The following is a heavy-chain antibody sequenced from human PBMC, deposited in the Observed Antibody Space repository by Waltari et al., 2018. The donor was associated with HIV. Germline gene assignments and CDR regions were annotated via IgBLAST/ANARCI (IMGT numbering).Heavy chain of an antibody. D-gene: IGHD1-26*01. CDR1: GYTFTDFY. V-gene: IGHV1-2*02. CDR3: ATVGEVAGATYFDY. CDR2: RNTKTGGT. J-gene: IGHJ4*02. Sequence: QVQLVQSGAEMKNPGASVQVSCQAFGYTFTDFYIHWVRQAPGQGLEWMGWRNTKTGGTNSAQEFQGRVTMTRDTSITTAYMELSSLASDDTAVYYCATVGEVAGATYFDYWGQGSLVTVSS.